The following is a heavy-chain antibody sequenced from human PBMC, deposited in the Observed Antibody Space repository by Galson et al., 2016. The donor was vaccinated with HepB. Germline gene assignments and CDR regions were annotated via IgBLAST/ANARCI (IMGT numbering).Heavy chain of an antibody. CDR1: GFSFSTSG. V-gene: IGHV3-53*01. Sequence: SLRLSCAASGFSFSTSGMSWVRQGPGKGLEWVSLIYSGGSTHYADSVKGRFTISRDNAKNTLYLQMNNLRAEDTAVYYCASSGYSGSWGQGTLVTVSS. CDR3: ASSGYSGS. CDR2: IYSGGST. D-gene: IGHD6-13*01. J-gene: IGHJ4*02.